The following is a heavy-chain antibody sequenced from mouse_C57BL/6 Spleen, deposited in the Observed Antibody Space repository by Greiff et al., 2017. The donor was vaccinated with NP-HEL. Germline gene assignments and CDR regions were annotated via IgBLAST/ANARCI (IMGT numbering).Heavy chain of an antibody. J-gene: IGHJ4*01. CDR1: GYTFTSYW. D-gene: IGHD1-1*01. Sequence: QVQLQQPGAELVKPGASVKLSCKASGYTFTSYWMHWVKQRPGQGLEWIGMIHPNSGSTNYNEKFKSKATLTVDKSSSTAYMQLSSLTSEDSAVYYCARDYYGRNFPEDYWGQGTSVTVSS. V-gene: IGHV1-64*01. CDR3: ARDYYGRNFPEDY. CDR2: IHPNSGST.